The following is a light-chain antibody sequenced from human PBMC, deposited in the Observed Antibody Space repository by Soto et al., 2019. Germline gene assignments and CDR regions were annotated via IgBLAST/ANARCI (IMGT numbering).Light chain of an antibody. V-gene: IGKV2-28*01. CDR3: MQALQTPIT. J-gene: IGKJ5*01. CDR2: LGF. CDR1: QSLLHSNGFQY. Sequence: EIVMTQSPPSLSVTPGEPASISCRSSQSLLHSNGFQYLDWYLQKPGQSPQLLIYLGFNRASGVPDRFSGIGSGTDFTLKISRVEAEDVGVYYCMQALQTPITFGQGTRLEIK.